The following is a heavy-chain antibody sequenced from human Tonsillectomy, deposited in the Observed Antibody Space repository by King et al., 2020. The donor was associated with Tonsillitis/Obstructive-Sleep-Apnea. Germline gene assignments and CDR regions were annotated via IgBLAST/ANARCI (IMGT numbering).Heavy chain of an antibody. CDR3: ATTLDTGSFYRDYIDS. V-gene: IGHV1-2*04. CDR1: GYTFTGFF. D-gene: IGHD1-26*01. CDR2: INPNSGGT. J-gene: IGHJ4*02. Sequence: QLVQSGAEVKKPGASVKVSCKASGYTFTGFFLHWVRQAPGHGLEWMGWINPNSGGTEYAQKFRGSVTMTRDTSINTAHMELKRLGSDDTAIYYCATTLDTGSFYRDYIDSWGQGTLLTVSS.